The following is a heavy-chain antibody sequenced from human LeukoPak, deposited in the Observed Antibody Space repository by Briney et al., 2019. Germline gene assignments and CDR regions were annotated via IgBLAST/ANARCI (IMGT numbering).Heavy chain of an antibody. Sequence: GASVKVSCKASGYTFTSYAMHWVRQAPGQRLEWMGWINAGNGNTKYSQEFQGRVTITRDTSASTAYMELSSLRSEDMAVYYCARAQGSYSSSWSFYDYWGQGTLVTVSS. D-gene: IGHD6-13*01. J-gene: IGHJ4*02. V-gene: IGHV1-3*03. CDR1: GYTFTSYA. CDR3: ARAQGSYSSSWSFYDY. CDR2: INAGNGNT.